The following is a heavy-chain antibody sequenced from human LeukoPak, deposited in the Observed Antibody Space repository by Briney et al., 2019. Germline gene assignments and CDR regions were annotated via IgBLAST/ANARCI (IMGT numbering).Heavy chain of an antibody. V-gene: IGHV3-48*03. CDR3: ARGIVGANYFDY. CDR1: GFTFSSYE. Sequence: GSLRLSCAASGFTFSSYEMNWVRQAPGKGLEWASYISTGGTTIYYAASVKGRFTISRDNAKNLMYLQMNSLRAEDTAVYYCARGIVGANYFDYWGQGTTVTVSS. CDR2: ISTGGTTI. J-gene: IGHJ4*01. D-gene: IGHD1-26*01.